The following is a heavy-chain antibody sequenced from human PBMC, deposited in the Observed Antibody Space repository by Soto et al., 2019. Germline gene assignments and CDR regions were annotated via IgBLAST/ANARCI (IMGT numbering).Heavy chain of an antibody. CDR2: IHHTGSN. D-gene: IGHD3-16*02. V-gene: IGHV4-59*02. CDR3: AKWGYPAMQAFDI. CDR1: GASVRDYN. J-gene: IGHJ3*02. Sequence: SETLSLTCTVSGASVRDYNWNWIRQPPGRGLEWIGFIHHTGSNTYSPSLRSRVTMSVDTSRNQFSLMMTSVTAADTAVYYCAKWGYPAMQAFDIWGQGTMV.